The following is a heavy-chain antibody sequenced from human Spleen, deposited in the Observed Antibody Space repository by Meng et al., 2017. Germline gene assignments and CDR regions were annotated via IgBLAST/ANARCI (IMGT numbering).Heavy chain of an antibody. Sequence: QVQLVQAGAEVKKPGASGRISCKAAGYPFTTYTIQCARQGPGQRLEWMGWVMAGSGQTRYSQNLQGRVAITRDTSASTVYMDLSSLISEDTAVYYCARGYCSSTSCLELARFDPWGQGTLVTVSS. CDR1: GYPFTTYT. V-gene: IGHV1-3*01. D-gene: IGHD2-2*01. J-gene: IGHJ5*02. CDR2: VMAGSGQT. CDR3: ARGYCSSTSCLELARFDP.